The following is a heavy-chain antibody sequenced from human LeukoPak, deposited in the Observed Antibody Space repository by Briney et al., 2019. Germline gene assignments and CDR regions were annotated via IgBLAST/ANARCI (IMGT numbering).Heavy chain of an antibody. CDR1: GFTFSNAW. Sequence: GGSLRLSCAASGFTFSNAWMCWVRQAPGKGLEWVGRIKSKTDGGTTDYAAPGKGRFTISRDDSKNTLYLQMNSLKTEDTAVYYCTTSRRTYYYDSSGYYLNGFDIWGQGTMVTVSS. J-gene: IGHJ3*02. V-gene: IGHV3-15*01. D-gene: IGHD3-22*01. CDR2: IKSKTDGGTT. CDR3: TTSRRTYYYDSSGYYLNGFDI.